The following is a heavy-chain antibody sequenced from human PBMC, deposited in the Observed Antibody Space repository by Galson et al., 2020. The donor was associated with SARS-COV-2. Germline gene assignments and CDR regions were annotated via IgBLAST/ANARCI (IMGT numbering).Heavy chain of an antibody. V-gene: IGHV4-38-2*02. J-gene: IGHJ2*01. CDR1: GYSVSTTNY. Sequence: SETLSLTCTVSGYSVSTTNYWGWVRQPPGRGLEWIGSVYPSGTTYYNPSLKSRVTISVDTSKNQFYLRLDSVTAADTALYYCASQGVNMIVLVTVPGWYFDLWGRGTLVTVSS. CDR3: ASQGVNMIVLVTVPGWYFDL. D-gene: IGHD3-22*01. CDR2: VYPSGTT.